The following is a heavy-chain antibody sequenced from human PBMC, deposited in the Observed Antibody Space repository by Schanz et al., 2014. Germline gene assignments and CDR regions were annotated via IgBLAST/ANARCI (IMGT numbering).Heavy chain of an antibody. V-gene: IGHV3-23*04. CDR2: ISGGGGTT. J-gene: IGHJ4*02. CDR1: GFTFSSYA. Sequence: EVQLVESGGGLIQPGGSLRLSCAASGFTFSSYAMSWVRQAPGKGLEWVSAISGGGGTTYYADSVKGRFTISRDNSKNTLYLQMNSLRAEDTAVYYCAKDRSWDYDSSGYFDYWGQGTLVTASS. CDR3: AKDRSWDYDSSGYFDY. D-gene: IGHD3-22*01.